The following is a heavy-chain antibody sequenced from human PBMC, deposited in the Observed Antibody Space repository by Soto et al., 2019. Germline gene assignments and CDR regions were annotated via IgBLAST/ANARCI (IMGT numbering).Heavy chain of an antibody. CDR1: GGSIRSGDYY. V-gene: IGHV4-30-4*01. J-gene: IGHJ4*02. Sequence: QVQLQESGPGLVKPSQTLSLTCTGSGGSIRSGDYYWSWIRQPPGKGLEWIGYIYYSGITYYNPSLRSPVTISVDTSKNQFSLKLTSVTAADTAVYYCARVSGSYYEFDYWGQGTLVTVS. CDR2: IYYSGIT. CDR3: ARVSGSYYEFDY. D-gene: IGHD1-26*01.